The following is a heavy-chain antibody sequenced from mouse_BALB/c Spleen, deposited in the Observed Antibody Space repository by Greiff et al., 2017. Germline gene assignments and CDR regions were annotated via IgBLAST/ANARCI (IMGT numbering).Heavy chain of an antibody. CDR3: ARPYGNYDAMDY. J-gene: IGHJ4*01. D-gene: IGHD2-1*01. CDR1: GYAFSSYW. Sequence: VQLQQSGAELVRPGSSVKISCKASGYAFSSYWMNWVKQRPGQGLEWIGQIYPGDGDTNYNGKFKGKATLTADKSSSTAYMQLSSLTSEDSAVYFCARPYGNYDAMDYWGQGTSDTVSS. CDR2: IYPGDGDT. V-gene: IGHV1-80*01.